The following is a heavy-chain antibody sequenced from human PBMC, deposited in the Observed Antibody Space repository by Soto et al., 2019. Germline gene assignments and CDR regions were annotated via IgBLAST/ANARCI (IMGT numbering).Heavy chain of an antibody. CDR3: ARGDVVLVAPSI. CDR2: ITHTGNT. D-gene: IGHD2-15*01. J-gene: IGHJ4*02. CDR1: GDSFSGFY. V-gene: IGHV4-34*01. Sequence: QVQLQQWDAGLLKPSETLSLRCSVSGDSFSGFYWTWIRQPPGKGLEWIGQITHTGNTIYNPSLKSRVTMSVDTSKNHFSLRLSSVTAADTGVYFCARGDVVLVAPSIWGQGSLVTVSS.